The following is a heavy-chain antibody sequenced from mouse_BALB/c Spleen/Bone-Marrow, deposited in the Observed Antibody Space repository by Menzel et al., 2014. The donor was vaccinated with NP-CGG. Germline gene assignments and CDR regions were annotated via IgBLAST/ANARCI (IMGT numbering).Heavy chain of an antibody. CDR1: GYSITSGYY. CDR2: ISYDGSN. CDR3: ARGGDWFFDV. J-gene: IGHJ1*01. V-gene: IGHV3-6*02. Sequence: EVQLVESGPGLVKPSQSLSLTCSVSGYSITSGYYWNWIRQFPGNKLEWVDYISYDGSNNYNPSLKNRISITRDTSKNQFFLRLNSVTTEDTATYYCARGGDWFFDVWGAGTTVTVSS.